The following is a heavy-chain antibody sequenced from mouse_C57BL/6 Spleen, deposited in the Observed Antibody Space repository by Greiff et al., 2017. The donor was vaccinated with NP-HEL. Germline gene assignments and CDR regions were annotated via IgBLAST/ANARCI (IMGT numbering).Heavy chain of an antibody. Sequence: QVQLQQPGAELVKPGASVKMSCKASGYTFTSYWIPWVKQRPGQGLEWIGDIYPGSGSTNYNEKFKSKATLTVDTSSSTAYMQLSSLTSEDSAVYYCARMENYYGSSNDWYFDVWGTGTTVTVSS. V-gene: IGHV1-55*01. CDR3: ARMENYYGSSNDWYFDV. D-gene: IGHD1-1*01. CDR1: GYTFTSYW. CDR2: IYPGSGST. J-gene: IGHJ1*03.